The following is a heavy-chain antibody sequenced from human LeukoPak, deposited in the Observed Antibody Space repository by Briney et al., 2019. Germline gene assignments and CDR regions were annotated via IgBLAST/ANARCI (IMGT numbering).Heavy chain of an antibody. V-gene: IGHV3-23*01. CDR2: ISGSGDIT. Sequence: GGSLRLSCAASGFTFSSLAMSWVRQAPGKGLEWVSDISGSGDITDYADSVKGRFTISRDNSKNTLYLQMNSLRADDTAVYYCAKAPGSRYFDYWGQGTLVTVSS. CDR3: AKAPGSRYFDY. D-gene: IGHD3-10*01. J-gene: IGHJ4*02. CDR1: GFTFSSLA.